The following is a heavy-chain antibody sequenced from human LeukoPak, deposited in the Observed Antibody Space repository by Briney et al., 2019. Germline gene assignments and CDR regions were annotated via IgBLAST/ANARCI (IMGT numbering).Heavy chain of an antibody. CDR3: SRQVDSVHDY. CDR2: IRGKADNYAT. V-gene: IGHV3-73*01. Sequence: GGSLRLSCAASGFTFSGSHMHWVRQASGKGLEWVGHIRGKADNYATAYGASVTGRFTISRDDSKNTAYLQMDSLKTEDTAIYYCSRQVDSVHDYWGRGILVTASS. J-gene: IGHJ4*02. CDR1: GFTFSGSH. D-gene: IGHD5-12*01.